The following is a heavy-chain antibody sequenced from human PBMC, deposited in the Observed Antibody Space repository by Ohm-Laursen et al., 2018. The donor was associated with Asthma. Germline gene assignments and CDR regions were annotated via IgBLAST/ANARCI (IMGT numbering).Heavy chain of an antibody. Sequence: SLRLSCAASGFTFSSYGMHWVRQAPGKGLEWVAVISYDGSNKYYADSVKGRFTISRDNSKNTLYLQMNSLRAEDTALYYCAKDRGFNYGYGMDVWGQGTTVTVSS. CDR3: AKDRGFNYGYGMDV. D-gene: IGHD5-18*01. J-gene: IGHJ6*02. V-gene: IGHV3-30*18. CDR1: GFTFSSYG. CDR2: ISYDGSNK.